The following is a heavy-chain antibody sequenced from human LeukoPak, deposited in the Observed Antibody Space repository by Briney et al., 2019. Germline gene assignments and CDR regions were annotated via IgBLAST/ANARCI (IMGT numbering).Heavy chain of an antibody. D-gene: IGHD5/OR15-5a*01. Sequence: GRSLRLSCTASGFTFGDYAMSWVRQAPGKGLEWVGFIRSKAYGGTTEYAASVKGRFTISRDDSKSIAYLQMNSLKTEDTAVYYCTSSYVYVRSMDYWGQGTLVTVSS. V-gene: IGHV3-49*04. J-gene: IGHJ4*02. CDR2: IRSKAYGGTT. CDR3: TSSYVYVRSMDY. CDR1: GFTFGDYA.